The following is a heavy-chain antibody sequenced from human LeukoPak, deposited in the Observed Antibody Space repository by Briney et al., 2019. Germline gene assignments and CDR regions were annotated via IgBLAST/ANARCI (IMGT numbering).Heavy chain of an antibody. Sequence: PSRTLSLTCTVSGGSISSGDYYWSWIRQPPGKGLEWTGYIYYSGSTYYNPSLKSRVTISVDTSKNQFSLKLSSVTAADTAVYYCARGCSSTSCPVDYWGQGTLVTVSS. V-gene: IGHV4-30-4*01. CDR1: GGSISSGDYY. CDR2: IYYSGST. D-gene: IGHD2-2*01. CDR3: ARGCSSTSCPVDY. J-gene: IGHJ4*02.